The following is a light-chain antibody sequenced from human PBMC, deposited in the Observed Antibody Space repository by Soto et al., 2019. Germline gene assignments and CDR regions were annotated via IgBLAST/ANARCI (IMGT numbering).Light chain of an antibody. CDR1: QTVSSNF. V-gene: IGKV3-20*01. CDR2: GAS. Sequence: IVLTQSPGTLSLSPVERATLSCRASQTVSSNFLAWYQEKPGQGPRLLIYGASTRATGIPDRFSGSGSGTDFTLTISRLDPEDFAVYYCRQYGRSLGFAVGGGTKVDIK. CDR3: RQYGRSLGFA. J-gene: IGKJ4*01.